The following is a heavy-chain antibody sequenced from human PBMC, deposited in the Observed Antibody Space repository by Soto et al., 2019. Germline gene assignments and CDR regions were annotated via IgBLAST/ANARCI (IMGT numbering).Heavy chain of an antibody. CDR1: GFTVSNNY. V-gene: IGHV3-53*01. J-gene: IGHJ4*02. Sequence: PWGSLRLSCAASGFTVSNNYMTWVRQAPGKGLEWGSIIYARGTTYYTDSVKGRFTISRDNSDNTLYLHMNNLRAEDTAMYYCARERDTTGYILRYWGQGTLVTVSS. CDR2: IYARGTT. D-gene: IGHD3-9*01. CDR3: ARERDTTGYILRY.